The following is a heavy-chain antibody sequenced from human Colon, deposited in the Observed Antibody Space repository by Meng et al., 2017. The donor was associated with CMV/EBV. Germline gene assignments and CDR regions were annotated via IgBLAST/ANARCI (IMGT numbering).Heavy chain of an antibody. CDR3: AKGHYSHCSGPSCYTPIAN. V-gene: IGHV3-30*02. CDR2: IRYDGATQ. J-gene: IGHJ4*02. CDR1: GFTFNTYG. Sequence: GESLKISCAASGFTFNTYGIHWVRQAPGKGLEWVAFIRYDGATQYYADPVRGRFAISRDNSENTLYLQMNSLRAEDSAVYYCAKGHYSHCSGPSCYTPIANWGQGTMVTVSS. D-gene: IGHD2-2*02.